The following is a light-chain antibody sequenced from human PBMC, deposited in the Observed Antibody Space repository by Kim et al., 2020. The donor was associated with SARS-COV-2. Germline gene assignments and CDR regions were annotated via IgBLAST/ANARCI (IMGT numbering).Light chain of an antibody. J-gene: IGLJ2*01. CDR2: QDS. Sequence: SYELTQPPSVSVSPGQTASITCSGDKLGDKYACWYQQKPGQSPVLVIYQDSKRSSGIPERFSGSNSGNTATLTISGTQAMDEADYYCQAWDSSTACKVFG. CDR1: KLGDKY. V-gene: IGLV3-1*01. CDR3: QAWDSSTACKV.